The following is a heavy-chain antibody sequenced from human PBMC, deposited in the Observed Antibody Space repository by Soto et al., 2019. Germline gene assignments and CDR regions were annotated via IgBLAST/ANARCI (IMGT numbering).Heavy chain of an antibody. J-gene: IGHJ5*02. CDR3: ARGSFVRTGTNAPFAP. V-gene: IGHV1-69*16. D-gene: IGHD3-10*01. CDR1: GGTFGRYT. CDR2: ILPVLGNT. Sequence: QVQLVQSGPQVKKPGSSVKVSCTASGGTFGRYTITWVRQAPGQGLEWMGGILPVLGNTNVAQRFQDRLTSTADEATSTANLELSSLRSEDTAVHYCARGSFVRTGTNAPFAPWGQGILVTVSS.